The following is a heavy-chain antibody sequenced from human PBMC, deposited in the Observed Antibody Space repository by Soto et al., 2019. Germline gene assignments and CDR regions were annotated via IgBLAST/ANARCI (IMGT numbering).Heavy chain of an antibody. Sequence: EVQLVASGGVLVKPGESLRLSCAGSGLSFSDVKMTWVRQLPGKGLEWVGRIKTKTGGGTADYPAAVRGRITISTDASKDTRYLQLNGMKTEDTAVYCCATDYGWAFQIWGQGTTVTVSS. D-gene: IGHD4-17*01. V-gene: IGHV3-15*01. CDR3: ATDYGWAFQI. CDR1: GLSFSDVK. CDR2: IKTKTGGGTA. J-gene: IGHJ3*02.